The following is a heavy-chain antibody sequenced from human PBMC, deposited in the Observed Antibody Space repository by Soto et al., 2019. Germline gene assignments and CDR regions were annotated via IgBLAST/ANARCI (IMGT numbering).Heavy chain of an antibody. V-gene: IGHV4-34*01. J-gene: IGHJ6*02. D-gene: IGHD3-3*01. CDR2: INHSGST. Sequence: NPSETLSLTCAAYGGSFSGYYWSWIRQPPGKGLEWIGEINHSGSTNYNPSLKSRVTISVDTSKNQFSLKLSSVTAADTAVYYCARAGRYYDFWSGYYGGYYYYGMDVWGQGTTVTVSS. CDR3: ARAGRYYDFWSGYYGGYYYYGMDV. CDR1: GGSFSGYY.